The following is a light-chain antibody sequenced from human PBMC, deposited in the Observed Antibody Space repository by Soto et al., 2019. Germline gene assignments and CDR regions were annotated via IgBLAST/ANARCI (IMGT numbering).Light chain of an antibody. CDR2: DVS. Sequence: QSALTQPASVSGSPGQSITISCTGTSSDVGDYNDVSWYQQHPDKAPKVMIYDVSNRPSGVSNRFSGSKSGNTASLTISGLQDEDEADYYCCSYIRSGNYVFGTGTKLTVL. J-gene: IGLJ1*01. CDR3: CSYIRSGNYV. CDR1: SSDVGDYND. V-gene: IGLV2-14*01.